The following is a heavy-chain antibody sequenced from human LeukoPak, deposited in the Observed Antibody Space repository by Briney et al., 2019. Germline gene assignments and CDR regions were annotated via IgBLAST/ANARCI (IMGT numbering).Heavy chain of an antibody. V-gene: IGHV5-51*01. J-gene: IGHJ5*02. CDR1: GYSFTSYW. D-gene: IGHD3-10*01. Sequence: KIGESLKISCKGSGYSFTSYWIGWVRQMPGKGLEWMGIIYPGDSDTRYSPFFQGQVTISADKSISTAYLQWSSLKASDTAMYYCARLARDYYGSGSYYPGAPNWSDPWGQGTLVTVSS. CDR2: IYPGDSDT. CDR3: ARLARDYYGSGSYYPGAPNWSDP.